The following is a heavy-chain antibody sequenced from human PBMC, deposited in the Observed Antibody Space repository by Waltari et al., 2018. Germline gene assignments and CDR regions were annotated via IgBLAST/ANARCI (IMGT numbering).Heavy chain of an antibody. CDR1: GGSISSYY. V-gene: IGHV4-59*01. J-gene: IGHJ3*02. D-gene: IGHD2-15*01. Sequence: QVQLQESGPGLVKPSETLSLTCTVSGGSISSYYWSWIRQPPGKGLEWIGYIYYSGSTNDNPSLKSRVTISVDTSKNQFSLKLSSVIAADTAVYYCARIFKDGAFDIWGQGTMVTVSS. CDR3: ARIFKDGAFDI. CDR2: IYYSGST.